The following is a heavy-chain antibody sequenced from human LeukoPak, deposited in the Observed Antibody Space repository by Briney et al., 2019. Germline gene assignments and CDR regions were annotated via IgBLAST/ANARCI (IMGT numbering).Heavy chain of an antibody. D-gene: IGHD2-21*02. CDR2: IRNDGSNK. V-gene: IGHV3-30*02. CDR1: GFTFSNFG. CDR3: AKLAYCGGDCRGGNFDY. Sequence: TGGSLRLSCAASGFTFSNFGMHWVRQAPGKGLEWVAFIRNDGSNKYYADSVKGRFAISRDNSKNTLYLQMNSLRAEDTAVYYCAKLAYCGGDCRGGNFDYWGQGTLVTVSS. J-gene: IGHJ4*02.